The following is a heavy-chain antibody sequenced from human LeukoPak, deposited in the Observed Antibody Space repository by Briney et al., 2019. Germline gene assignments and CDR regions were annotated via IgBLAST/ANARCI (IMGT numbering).Heavy chain of an antibody. D-gene: IGHD5-24*01. CDR1: GDSISSDEYF. CDR2: IHYSGSA. J-gene: IGHJ4*02. Sequence: PSQTLSLTCTVSGDSISSDEYFWNWIRQPPGEGLEWIGYIHYSGSAYNKPSLKSRVFMSVDTSKNQVSLKLNSVTAADTAVYYSARSFPRWPYYFDSWGQGTLVTVSS. CDR3: ARSFPRWPYYFDS. V-gene: IGHV4-30-4*01.